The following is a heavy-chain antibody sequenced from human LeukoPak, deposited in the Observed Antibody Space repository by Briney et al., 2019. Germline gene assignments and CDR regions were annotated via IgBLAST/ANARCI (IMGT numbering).Heavy chain of an antibody. D-gene: IGHD6-19*01. CDR2: IYYSGST. V-gene: IGHV4-28*01. CDR1: GYSISSSNW. Sequence: SETLSLTCAVSGYSISSSNWWGWIRQPPGKGLEWIGYIYYSGSTYYNPSLKSRVTMSVDTSKNQFSLKLSSVTAVDTAVYYCARIVGYSSGWADYWGQGTLVTVSS. CDR3: ARIVGYSSGWADY. J-gene: IGHJ4*02.